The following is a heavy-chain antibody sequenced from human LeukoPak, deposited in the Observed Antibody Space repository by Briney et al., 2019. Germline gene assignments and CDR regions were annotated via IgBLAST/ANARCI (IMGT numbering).Heavy chain of an antibody. V-gene: IGHV4-39*07. J-gene: IGHJ6*02. Sequence: SETLSLTCTVSGGSISSSSYYWGWIRQPPGKGLEWIGSIYYSGSTYYNPSLKSRVTISVDTSKNQFSLKLSSVTAADTAVYYCARIITMVRGVIIHYYYGMDVWGQGTTVTVSS. D-gene: IGHD3-10*01. CDR1: GGSISSSSYY. CDR2: IYYSGST. CDR3: ARIITMVRGVIIHYYYGMDV.